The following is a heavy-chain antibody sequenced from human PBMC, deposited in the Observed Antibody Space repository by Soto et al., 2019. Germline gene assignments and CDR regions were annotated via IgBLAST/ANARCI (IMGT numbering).Heavy chain of an antibody. CDR1: GGTFSSYA. CDR3: ASPGDSGSYCSNFDY. D-gene: IGHD1-26*01. V-gene: IGHV1-69*01. Sequence: QVQLVQSGAEVKKPGSSVKVSCKASGGTFSSYAISWVRQAHGQGLEWMGGIIPIFGTANYAQKFQGIVTSTVDESTSTAYMELSSLRSEDTAVYYCASPGDSGSYCSNFDYWGQGTLVTVSS. J-gene: IGHJ4*02. CDR2: IIPIFGTA.